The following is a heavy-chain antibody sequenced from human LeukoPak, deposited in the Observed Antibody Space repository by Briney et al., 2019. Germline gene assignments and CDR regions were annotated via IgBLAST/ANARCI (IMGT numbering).Heavy chain of an antibody. Sequence: ASVKVSCKASGYTFTGYYMHWVRQAPGQGLEWMGWINPNSGGTNYAQKFQGRVTMTTDTSTSTAYLELRSLRSDDTAVYYCARDPSLGPNYYDSSGFDYWGQGTLVTVSS. CDR2: INPNSGGT. CDR1: GYTFTGYY. V-gene: IGHV1-2*02. D-gene: IGHD3-22*01. CDR3: ARDPSLGPNYYDSSGFDY. J-gene: IGHJ4*02.